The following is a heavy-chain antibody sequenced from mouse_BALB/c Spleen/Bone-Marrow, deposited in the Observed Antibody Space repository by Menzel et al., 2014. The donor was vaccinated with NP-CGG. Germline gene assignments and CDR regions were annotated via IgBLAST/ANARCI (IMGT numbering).Heavy chain of an antibody. CDR3: ARGGYDGRGFAY. CDR1: GYSITSGYY. V-gene: IGHV3-6*02. CDR2: ISYDGSN. Sequence: EVQRVESGPGLVKPSQSLSLTCSVTGYSITSGYYWHWIRQFPGNKLEWMGYISYDGSNSYNPSLKNRISITRDTSKNQFFLKLNSVTTEDTATYYCARGGYDGRGFAYWGQGTLVTVSA. J-gene: IGHJ3*01. D-gene: IGHD2-14*01.